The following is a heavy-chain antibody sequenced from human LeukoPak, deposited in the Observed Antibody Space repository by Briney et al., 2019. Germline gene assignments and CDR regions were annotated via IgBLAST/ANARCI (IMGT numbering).Heavy chain of an antibody. CDR2: IKQDGSEI. CDR3: ARAGPRDDWNDVQFDF. D-gene: IGHD1-1*01. J-gene: IGHJ4*02. Sequence: GGSLRLSCAGSGFRFSKFWMSWVRQAPGRGLEWVATIKQDGSEIHYVDSVKGRFTISRDNAQSSLYLQLNSLRAEDTAIFYCARAGPRDDWNDVQFDFWGQGTLVTVSS. CDR1: GFRFSKFW. V-gene: IGHV3-7*01.